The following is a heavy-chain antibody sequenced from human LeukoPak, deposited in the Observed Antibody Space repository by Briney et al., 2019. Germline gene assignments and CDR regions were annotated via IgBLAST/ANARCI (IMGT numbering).Heavy chain of an antibody. Sequence: GGSLRLSCAASGFTFSSYGMHWVRQAPGKGLEWVAVIWYDGSNKYYADSVKSRFTISRDNSKNTLYLQMNSLRAEDTAVCYCARGPRPAYYYYYMDVWGKGTTVTVSS. D-gene: IGHD2-2*01. J-gene: IGHJ6*03. V-gene: IGHV3-33*01. CDR3: ARGPRPAYYYYYMDV. CDR2: IWYDGSNK. CDR1: GFTFSSYG.